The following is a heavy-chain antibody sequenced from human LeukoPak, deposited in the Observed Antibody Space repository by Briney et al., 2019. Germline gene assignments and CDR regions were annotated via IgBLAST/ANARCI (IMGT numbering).Heavy chain of an antibody. CDR3: AASAAGDYDY. D-gene: IGHD4-17*01. CDR1: GGTFSSYA. V-gene: IGHV1-46*01. Sequence: ASVKVSCKASGGTFSSYAISWVRQAPGQGLEWMGIINPSGGSTSYAQKFQGRVTMTRDTSTSTVYMELSSLRSEDTAVYYRAASAAGDYDYWGQGTLVTVSS. J-gene: IGHJ4*02. CDR2: INPSGGST.